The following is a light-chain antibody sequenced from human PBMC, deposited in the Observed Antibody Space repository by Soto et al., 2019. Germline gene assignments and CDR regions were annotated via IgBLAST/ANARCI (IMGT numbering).Light chain of an antibody. J-gene: IGKJ2*01. V-gene: IGKV3-20*01. Sequence: DIVLTQSPGTLSLSPGERATLSCRASQSVNNDYLAWYQKKPGQAPRLLFYGTSIRATGIPDRFSGSGSGRDITLSISSLEHEDFAVYYCQQYGHSPMYTFGQGTRLEIK. CDR1: QSVNNDY. CDR3: QQYGHSPMYT. CDR2: GTS.